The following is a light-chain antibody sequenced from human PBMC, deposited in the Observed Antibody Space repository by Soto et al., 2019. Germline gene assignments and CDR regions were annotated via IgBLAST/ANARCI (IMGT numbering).Light chain of an antibody. V-gene: IGKV3-20*01. CDR3: HQYGSPPFT. J-gene: IGKJ3*01. CDR1: QGVSANS. CDR2: GAF. Sequence: EIVLTQSPGTLSLSPGDRATLSCRASQGVSANSFAWYQHKVGQAPRLLIYGAFSRATGIPDRFSGNGSETDFTLTISRLEPEDFAVSFCHQYGSPPFTFGPGTKVDIK.